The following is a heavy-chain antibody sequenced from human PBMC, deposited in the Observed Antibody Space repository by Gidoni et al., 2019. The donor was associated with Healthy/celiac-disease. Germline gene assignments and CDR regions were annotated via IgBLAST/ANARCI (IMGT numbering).Heavy chain of an antibody. CDR1: GFTFSSYW. J-gene: IGHJ4*02. Sequence: LRLSCAASGFTFSSYWMRWVRQAPGKGLEWVANIKQDGSEKYYVDSVKGRFTISRDNAKNSLYLQMNSLRAEDTAVYYCARARYSSSCVGYWGQGTLVTVSS. CDR2: IKQDGSEK. D-gene: IGHD6-13*01. V-gene: IGHV3-7*01. CDR3: ARARYSSSCVGY.